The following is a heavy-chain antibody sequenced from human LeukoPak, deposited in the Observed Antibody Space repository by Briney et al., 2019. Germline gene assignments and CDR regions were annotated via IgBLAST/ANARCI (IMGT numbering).Heavy chain of an antibody. CDR1: GFTFDDYA. CDR2: ISWDGVSA. CDR3: VKAVQLWNYFDY. D-gene: IGHD5-18*01. Sequence: AGGSLRLSCAASGFTFDDYAMHWVRQAPGKGLEWVSFISWDGVSAYYADSVKGRFTVSRDNSKNSLYLQMNSLRAEDTALYYCVKAVQLWNYFDYWGQGTLVTVSS. V-gene: IGHV3-43D*03. J-gene: IGHJ4*02.